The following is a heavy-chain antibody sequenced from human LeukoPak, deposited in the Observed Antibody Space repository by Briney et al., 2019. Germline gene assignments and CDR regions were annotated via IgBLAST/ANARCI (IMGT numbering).Heavy chain of an antibody. CDR1: GFTFSSYA. CDR3: AKVPSYSSSWCDY. V-gene: IGHV3-23*01. J-gene: IGHJ4*02. D-gene: IGHD6-13*01. CDR2: ISGSGGST. Sequence: GGSLRLSCAASGFTFSSYAMSWVRQAPGKGLEWVSGISGSGGSTYYADSVKGRFTISRDNSKNTLYLQMNSLRAEDTAVYYCAKVPSYSSSWCDYWGQGTLVTVSS.